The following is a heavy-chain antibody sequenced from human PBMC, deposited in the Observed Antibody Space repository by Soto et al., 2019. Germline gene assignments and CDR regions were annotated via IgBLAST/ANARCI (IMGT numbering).Heavy chain of an antibody. CDR1: GGSISSSNW. Sequence: SETLSLTCAVSGGSISSSNWWSGVRQPPGKGLEWIGEIYHSGSTNYNPSLKSRVTISVDKSKNQFSLKLSSVTAADTAVYYCARRRDDYGDYWFDYWGQGTLVTVSS. D-gene: IGHD4-17*01. J-gene: IGHJ4*02. CDR2: IYHSGST. CDR3: ARRRDDYGDYWFDY. V-gene: IGHV4-4*02.